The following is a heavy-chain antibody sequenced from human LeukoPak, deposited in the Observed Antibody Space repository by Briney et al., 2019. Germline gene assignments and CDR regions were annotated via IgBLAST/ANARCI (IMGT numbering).Heavy chain of an antibody. Sequence: PGGSLRLSCAASGFTFSSYGMHWVRQAPGKGLEWVAFIRYDGGNKYYADSVKGRFTISRDNSKNTLYLQMNSLRAEDTAVYYCAKGENYYDSTWGAFDYWGQGTLVTVSS. J-gene: IGHJ4*02. V-gene: IGHV3-30*02. D-gene: IGHD3-22*01. CDR3: AKGENYYDSTWGAFDY. CDR2: IRYDGGNK. CDR1: GFTFSSYG.